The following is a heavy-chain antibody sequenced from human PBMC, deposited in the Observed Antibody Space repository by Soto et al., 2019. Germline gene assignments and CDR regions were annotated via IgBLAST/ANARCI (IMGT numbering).Heavy chain of an antibody. CDR3: ARRERAAGTDWWFDP. V-gene: IGHV4-39*01. Sequence: SETLSLTCTVSGGSISSSSFHWGWIRQPPGKGLEWIGSIYYSGSTYYSTSLKRRVTISVDTSKNQFSLKLSSVTAADTAVYYCARRERAAGTDWWFDPWGQGTLVT. CDR1: GGSISSSSFH. D-gene: IGHD6-13*01. J-gene: IGHJ5*02. CDR2: IYYSGST.